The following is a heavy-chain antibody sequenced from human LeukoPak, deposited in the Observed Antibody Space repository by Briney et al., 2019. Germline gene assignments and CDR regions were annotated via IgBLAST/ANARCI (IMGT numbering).Heavy chain of an antibody. J-gene: IGHJ6*03. Sequence: ASVKVSCKASGYTFTSYGITWVRQAPGQGLEWLGWISAYNGNTNYAQNLQGRVTMITDTSTSTAYMELRSLRSDDTAVYYCARRGGKNYGDYVLYYDYMDVWGKGTTVTVSS. V-gene: IGHV1-18*01. CDR3: ARRGGKNYGDYVLYYDYMDV. CDR2: ISAYNGNT. CDR1: GYTFTSYG. D-gene: IGHD4-17*01.